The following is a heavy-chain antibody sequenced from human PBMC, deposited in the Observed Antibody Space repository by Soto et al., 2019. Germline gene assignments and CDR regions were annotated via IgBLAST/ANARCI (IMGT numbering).Heavy chain of an antibody. V-gene: IGHV3-23*01. J-gene: IGHJ4*02. D-gene: IGHD3-16*01. CDR1: GFTFSNYA. Sequence: PGGSLRLSCAASGFTFSNYAMSWVRQAPGKGLEWVSAITGSGGDTFYADSVKGRFTISRDNSKNTLYLQLSSLRADDTAVYYCAKAGVGTTMLFDYWGQGTLVTVSS. CDR2: ITGSGGDT. CDR3: AKAGVGTTMLFDY.